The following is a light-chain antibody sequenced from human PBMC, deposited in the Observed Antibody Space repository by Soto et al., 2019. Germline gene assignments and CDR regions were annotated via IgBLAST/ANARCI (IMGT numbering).Light chain of an antibody. J-gene: IGKJ1*01. Sequence: DTQMTQSPTSLSASVGDSVTITCRASQGINNYLAWYQQKPGKVPVLLIYSASTLKAGIPSRLSGRGAGTDFTLTTSSLQHQDFATYYSKKYDSDPRTFGQGTKVHMK. V-gene: IGKV1-27*01. CDR3: KKYDSDPRT. CDR1: QGINNY. CDR2: SAS.